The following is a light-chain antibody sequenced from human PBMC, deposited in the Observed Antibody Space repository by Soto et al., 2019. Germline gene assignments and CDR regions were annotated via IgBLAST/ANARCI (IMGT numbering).Light chain of an antibody. V-gene: IGLV1-44*01. CDR3: AAWDDSLNGVV. Sequence: QSVLTQPPSASGTPGQRVTISCSGSSSNIGSNIVNWYQQLPGTAPKLLIYSNNRPPSGVPDRFSGSKSGTSASLAISGLQSEDEADYYCAAWDDSLNGVVFGGGTKLTV. J-gene: IGLJ2*01. CDR1: SSNIGSNI. CDR2: SNN.